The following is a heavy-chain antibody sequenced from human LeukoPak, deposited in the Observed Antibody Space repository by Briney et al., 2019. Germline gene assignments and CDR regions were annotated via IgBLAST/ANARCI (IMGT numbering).Heavy chain of an antibody. J-gene: IGHJ3*02. CDR2: FGGDGRST. V-gene: IGHV3-23*01. CDR3: AKDWRDYGDFHAFDI. Sequence: GGSLRLSCAASGFTLSGYAMTWVRQAPGKGLEWVSAFGGDGRSTYYADSVKGRFTISRDNSKNTLYLQMSSLRAEGTAIYYCAKDWRDYGDFHAFDIWGQGTMVTVSS. CDR1: GFTLSGYA. D-gene: IGHD4-17*01.